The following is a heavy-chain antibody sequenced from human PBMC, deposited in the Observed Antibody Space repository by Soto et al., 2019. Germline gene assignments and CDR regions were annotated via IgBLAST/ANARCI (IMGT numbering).Heavy chain of an antibody. CDR3: ATLERGGSYQFDY. CDR2: ISSSGSTI. V-gene: IGHV3-11*01. J-gene: IGHJ4*02. Sequence: KPGGSLRLSCAASGFTFSDYYMSWIRQAPGKGLEWVSYISSSGSTIYYADSVKGRFTISRDNAKNSLYLQMNSLRAEDTAVYYCATLERGGSYQFDYWGQGTLVTVSS. CDR1: GFTFSDYY. D-gene: IGHD1-26*01.